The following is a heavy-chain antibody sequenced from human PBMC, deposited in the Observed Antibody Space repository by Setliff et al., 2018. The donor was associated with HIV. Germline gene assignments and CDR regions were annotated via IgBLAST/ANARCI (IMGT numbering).Heavy chain of an antibody. V-gene: IGHV4-39*01. CDR3: ASSPAWRSDSGLHTFDY. Sequence: PSETLSLTCTASGGSINSSTYYWGWIRQPPGKGLEWIGSFYYSGRTYYSPSLRSRVTISVDTSKNQFSLRLSSVTAADTAVYYCASSPAWRSDSGLHTFDYWGQGTLVTVSS. CDR1: GGSINSSTYY. J-gene: IGHJ4*02. D-gene: IGHD2-15*01. CDR2: FYYSGRT.